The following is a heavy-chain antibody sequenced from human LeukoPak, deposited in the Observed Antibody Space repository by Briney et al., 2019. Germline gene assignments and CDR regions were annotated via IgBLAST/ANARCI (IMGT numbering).Heavy chain of an antibody. CDR1: GFTFSNYA. D-gene: IGHD2-15*01. CDR3: VKQEGYCSDGTCRFDY. Sequence: PGGSLRVSCAASGFTFSNYAMTWVRQAPGNGLDWISTISDSGGTTSYADSVKGHFTISRDNFRNTMYLQMNSLRAEDTAIYYCVKQEGYCSDGTCRFDYWGQGALVTVSS. CDR2: ISDSGGTT. J-gene: IGHJ4*02. V-gene: IGHV3-23*01.